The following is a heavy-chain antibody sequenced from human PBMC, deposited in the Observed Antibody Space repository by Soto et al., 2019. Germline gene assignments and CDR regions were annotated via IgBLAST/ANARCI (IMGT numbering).Heavy chain of an antibody. CDR3: ARGTTLITNWFDP. Sequence: QVQLVQSGAEVKKPGSSVKVSCKASGGTFSTYTISWVRQAPGQGLEWMGRIIPILGIANYAQKLQGRVTITADKSTSTAYMELSSLRSEDTALYYCARGTTLITNWFDPWGQGTLVTVSS. J-gene: IGHJ5*02. V-gene: IGHV1-69*02. CDR1: GGTFSTYT. CDR2: IIPILGIA. D-gene: IGHD4-17*01.